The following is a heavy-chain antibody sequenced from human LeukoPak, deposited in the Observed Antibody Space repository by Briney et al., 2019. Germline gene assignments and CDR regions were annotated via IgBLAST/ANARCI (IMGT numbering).Heavy chain of an antibody. CDR3: ARLEPGYGDYRFDY. CDR2: IYYSGST. V-gene: IGHV4-59*08. J-gene: IGHJ4*02. Sequence: SETLSLTCTVSGGSISSYYWSWIRQPPGKGLEWIGYIYYSGSTNYNPSLKSRVTISVDTSKNQFSLKLSSVTAADTAVYYCARLEPGYGDYRFDYWGRGTLVTVSS. CDR1: GGSISSYY. D-gene: IGHD4-17*01.